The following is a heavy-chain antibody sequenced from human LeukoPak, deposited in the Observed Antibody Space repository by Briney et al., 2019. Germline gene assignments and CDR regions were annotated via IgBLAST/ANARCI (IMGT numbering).Heavy chain of an antibody. CDR2: IYHSGST. CDR3: AVEIPQGVASYAFDI. CDR1: GGSISSSNW. J-gene: IGHJ3*02. D-gene: IGHD5-12*01. V-gene: IGHV4-4*02. Sequence: SETLSLTCAVSGGSISSSNWWSWVRQPPGKGLEWIGEIYHSGSTNYNPSLKSRVTISLDASNNQFSLSLNSVTAADTAIYYCAVEIPQGVASYAFDIWGQGTMVTVSS.